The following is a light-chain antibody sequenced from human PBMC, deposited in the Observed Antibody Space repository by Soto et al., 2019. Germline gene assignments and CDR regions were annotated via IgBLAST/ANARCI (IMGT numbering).Light chain of an antibody. CDR2: DAS. CDR1: QSVSSY. Sequence: EIVLKQSPATRSLSQGERATLSCRASQSVSSYLAWYQQKPGQAPRLLIYDASNRATGIPARFSGSGSGTDFTLTISSLEPEDFAVYYCQQRSNWPPTFGPGTKVDIK. V-gene: IGKV3-11*01. CDR3: QQRSNWPPT. J-gene: IGKJ3*01.